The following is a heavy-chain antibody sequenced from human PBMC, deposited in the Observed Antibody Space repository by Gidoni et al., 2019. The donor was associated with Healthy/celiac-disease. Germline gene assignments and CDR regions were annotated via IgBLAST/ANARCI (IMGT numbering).Heavy chain of an antibody. CDR2: IYYSGST. CDR1: GGSISSGGYY. J-gene: IGHJ5*02. V-gene: IGHV4-31*03. CDR3: ARDLRSSSWLPPHRWFDP. D-gene: IGHD6-13*01. Sequence: PGLVKPSQTLSLTCTVSGGSISSGGYYWSWIRQHPGKGLEWIGYIYYSGSTYYNPSLKSRVTISVDTSKNQFSLKLSSVTAADTAVYYCARDLRSSSWLPPHRWFDPWGQGTLVTVSS.